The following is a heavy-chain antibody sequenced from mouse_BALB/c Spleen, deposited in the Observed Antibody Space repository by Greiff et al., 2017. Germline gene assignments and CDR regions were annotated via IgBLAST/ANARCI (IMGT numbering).Heavy chain of an antibody. Sequence: DVMLVESGGGLVQPGGSRKLSCAASGFTFSSFGMHWVRQAPEKGLEWVAYISSGSSTIYYADTVKGRFTISRDNPKNTLFLQMTSLRSEDTAMYYCARRPELYWYFDVWGAGTTVTVSS. J-gene: IGHJ1*01. CDR3: ARRPELYWYFDV. CDR2: ISSGSSTI. CDR1: GFTFSSFG. V-gene: IGHV5-17*02.